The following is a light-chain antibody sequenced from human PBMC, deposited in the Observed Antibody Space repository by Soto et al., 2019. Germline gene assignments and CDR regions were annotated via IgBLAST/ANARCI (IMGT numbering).Light chain of an antibody. CDR1: QSVSNNY. Sequence: EIVLTQSPGTXSLSAXEXATXXCRASQSVSNNYLAWYQQRLGQAPRLLIHGASIRATGIPDRFSGSGSGTDFTLTISRLEPEDFAVYYCQQYGSSPYAXGQGTKVEIK. CDR2: GAS. CDR3: QQYGSSPYA. V-gene: IGKV3-20*01. J-gene: IGKJ2*01.